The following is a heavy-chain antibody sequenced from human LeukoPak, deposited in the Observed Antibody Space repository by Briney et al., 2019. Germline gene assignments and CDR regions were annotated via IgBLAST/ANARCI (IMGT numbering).Heavy chain of an antibody. Sequence: PSETLSLTCAVYGGSFSGYYWSWISQPPGKGLEWIGEINHSGSTNYNPSLKSRVTISVDTSKNQFSLKLSSVTAADTAVYYCARRSGWSFSSRPTQDRRGRGGYYYYYMDVWGKGTTVTISS. V-gene: IGHV4-34*01. CDR2: INHSGST. J-gene: IGHJ6*03. D-gene: IGHD6-19*01. CDR1: GGSFSGYY. CDR3: ARRSGWSFSSRPTQDRRGRGGYYYYYMDV.